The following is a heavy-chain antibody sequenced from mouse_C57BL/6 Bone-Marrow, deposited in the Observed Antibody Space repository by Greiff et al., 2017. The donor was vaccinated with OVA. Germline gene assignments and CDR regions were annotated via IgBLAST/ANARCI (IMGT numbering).Heavy chain of an antibody. J-gene: IGHJ3*01. CDR2: IYPGSGST. Sequence: QVQLQQPGAELVKPGASVKMSCKASGYTFTSYWITWVKQRPGQGLEWIGDIYPGSGSTNYNEKFKSKATLTVDTSSSTAYMQLSSLTSEDSAVYYCASPAYYSNYLAWFAYWGQGTLVTVSA. CDR1: GYTFTSYW. CDR3: ASPAYYSNYLAWFAY. V-gene: IGHV1-55*01. D-gene: IGHD2-5*01.